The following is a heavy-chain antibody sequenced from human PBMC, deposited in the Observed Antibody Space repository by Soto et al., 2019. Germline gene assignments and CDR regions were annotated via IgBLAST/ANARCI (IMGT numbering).Heavy chain of an antibody. V-gene: IGHV1-18*01. D-gene: IGHD1-1*01. Sequence: QVHLVQSGAEVKKPGASVKVSCKGSGYTFTSYGITWVRQAPGQGLEWMGWISAHNGNTDYAQKLQGRVPVTSDTSTSTAYMELRSLRPDDTAVYYCARGRYGDYWGQGALVTVSS. CDR3: ARGRYGDY. CDR1: GYTFTSYG. CDR2: ISAHNGNT. J-gene: IGHJ4*02.